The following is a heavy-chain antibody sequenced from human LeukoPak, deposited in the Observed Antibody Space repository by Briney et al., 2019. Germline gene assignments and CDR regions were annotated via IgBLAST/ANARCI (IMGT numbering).Heavy chain of an antibody. CDR3: ARDRDDDFDAFDI. Sequence: GGSLRLSCAASGFTVSSNYMSWVRQAPGKGLEWVSVIYSGGSTYYADSVKGRFTISRDNSKNTLYLQMNSLRAEDTAVYYCARDRDDDFDAFDIWGQGTMVTVSS. V-gene: IGHV3-66*01. CDR2: IYSGGST. D-gene: IGHD4-17*01. J-gene: IGHJ3*02. CDR1: GFTVSSNY.